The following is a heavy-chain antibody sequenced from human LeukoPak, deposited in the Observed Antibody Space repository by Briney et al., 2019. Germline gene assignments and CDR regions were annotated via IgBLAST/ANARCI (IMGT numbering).Heavy chain of an antibody. V-gene: IGHV3-15*01. CDR1: GITFTSAW. J-gene: IGHJ4*02. Sequence: GGTLRLPRAASGITFTSAWLGCVPEAPDKGLECVVRIKSKTDAGTTDYAEPVRGRFSISTDESKNTSYLQMNNLKIEGTAVYYCTSDGGIASRTLFDFWGQGAQGTVAA. CDR3: TSDGGIASRTLFDF. CDR2: IKSKTDAGTT. D-gene: IGHD6-13*01.